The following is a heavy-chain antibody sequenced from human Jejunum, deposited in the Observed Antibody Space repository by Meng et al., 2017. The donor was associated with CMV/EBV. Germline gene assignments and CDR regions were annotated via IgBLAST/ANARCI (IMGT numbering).Heavy chain of an antibody. D-gene: IGHD1-26*01. J-gene: IGHJ4*02. CDR2: INPKTGDT. Sequence: SGYTVTDYYKQWVRQAPGQGLEWMGWINPKTGDTKYPQKLQGRVTLTRDMSINTVYMEMTRLSSDDTAMYYCAKDAGSFLDYFFDFWGQGTLVTVSS. CDR1: GYTVTDYY. V-gene: IGHV1-2*02. CDR3: AKDAGSFLDYFFDF.